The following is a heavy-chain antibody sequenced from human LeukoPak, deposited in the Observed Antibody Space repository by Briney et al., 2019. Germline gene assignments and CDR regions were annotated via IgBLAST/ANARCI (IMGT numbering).Heavy chain of an antibody. CDR2: ILASGSPT. J-gene: IGHJ4*02. Sequence: GGSLRLSCAASGFTFNSYTMNWVRQASGKGLQWVANILASGSPTYYADSVKGRFIISRDNSKNTVYLQMNSLRVEDTAIYYCAKDLRPDGVDNFDHWGQGILVTVSS. CDR1: GFTFNSYT. V-gene: IGHV3-23*01. CDR3: AKDLRPDGVDNFDH. D-gene: IGHD2-8*01.